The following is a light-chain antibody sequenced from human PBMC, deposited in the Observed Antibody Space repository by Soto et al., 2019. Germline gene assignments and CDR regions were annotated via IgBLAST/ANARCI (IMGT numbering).Light chain of an antibody. CDR2: EAS. CDR3: QQYNDSPMT. Sequence: DIQMTQSPSTLSAFVGDRVTITCRASQNINSWLAWYQQKPGKAPKLLIHEASSLESGVPSRFSGSGSGTKFTLTIRSLQPEDSATYHCQQYNDSPMTFGQGTRLEI. V-gene: IGKV1-5*03. CDR1: QNINSW. J-gene: IGKJ5*01.